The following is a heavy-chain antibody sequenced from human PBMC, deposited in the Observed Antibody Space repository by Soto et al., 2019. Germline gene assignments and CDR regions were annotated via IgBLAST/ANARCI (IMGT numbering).Heavy chain of an antibody. Sequence: SLRLSCAASGFTFTNYAMTWVRQTPGKGLEWVSGISASGGLKYYADSVQGRFTVSRDNSKNILYLQMDNLGDGDTALYYCAREVGAPSGWLDPWGQGTLVTVSS. CDR2: ISASGGLK. J-gene: IGHJ5*02. V-gene: IGHV3-23*01. CDR1: GFTFTNYA. D-gene: IGHD1-26*01. CDR3: AREVGAPSGWLDP.